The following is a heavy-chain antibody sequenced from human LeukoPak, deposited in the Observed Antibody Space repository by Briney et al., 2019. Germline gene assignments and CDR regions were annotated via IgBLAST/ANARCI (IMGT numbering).Heavy chain of an antibody. CDR2: TRASGGT. V-gene: IGHV3-48*03. D-gene: IGHD1/OR15-1a*01. CDR3: ARERLNTMGDAFDI. Sequence: GGSLRLSCVASGFTFSSYEMNWVRQAPGMGLEWLSYTRASGGTEYAESVKGRFTISRDNAKNSLYLQLNGLRDEDTAVYYCARERLNTMGDAFDIWGQGTMVTVSS. J-gene: IGHJ3*02. CDR1: GFTFSSYE.